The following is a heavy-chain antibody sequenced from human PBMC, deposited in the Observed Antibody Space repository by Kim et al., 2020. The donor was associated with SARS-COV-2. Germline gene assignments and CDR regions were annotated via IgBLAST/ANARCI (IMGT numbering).Heavy chain of an antibody. CDR3: VGAQARRRQTVWLFNYYFDN. J-gene: IGHJ4*02. D-gene: IGHD4-17*01. Sequence: GGSLRLSCAASGFTFSSYGMHWVRQAPGKGLEWVAVISYDGSNKYYADSVKGRFTISRDNSKNTLYLQMNSLRAEDTAVYYCVGAQARRRQTVWLFNYYFDNWGQGTLVTVSS. CDR1: GFTFSSYG. V-gene: IGHV3-30*03. CDR2: ISYDGSNK.